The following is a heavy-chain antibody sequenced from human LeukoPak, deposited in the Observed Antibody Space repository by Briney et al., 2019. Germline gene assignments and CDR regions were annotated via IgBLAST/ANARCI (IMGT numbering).Heavy chain of an antibody. CDR1: GYSFVDYW. CDR2: IYPGDYDT. J-gene: IGHJ6*02. CDR3: ARHGGLELASGMDV. D-gene: IGHD1-26*01. V-gene: IGHV5-51*01. Sequence: GESLKISCKASGYSFVDYWIAWVRQMPGKGLECMGIIYPGDYDTKYSPSFQGQVTISADKSIRTAYLQWSSLKASDTAMYYCARHGGLELASGMDVWGQGTTVTVSS.